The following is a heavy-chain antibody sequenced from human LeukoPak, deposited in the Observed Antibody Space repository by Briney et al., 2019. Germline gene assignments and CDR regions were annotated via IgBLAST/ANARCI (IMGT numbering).Heavy chain of an antibody. Sequence: SETLSLTCTVSGGSVSSGTYYWSWIRQPPGEGLEWIGYIYYSGSTNYNPSLKSRVTISVDTSKNQFSLKLSSVTAADTAVYYCARVEWFGELSPFDIWGQETMVTVSS. CDR1: GGSVSSGTYY. D-gene: IGHD3-10*01. CDR3: ARVEWFGELSPFDI. J-gene: IGHJ3*02. CDR2: IYYSGST. V-gene: IGHV4-61*01.